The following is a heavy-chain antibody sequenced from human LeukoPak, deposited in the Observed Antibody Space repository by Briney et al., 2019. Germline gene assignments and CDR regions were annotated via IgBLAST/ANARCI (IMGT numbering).Heavy chain of an antibody. J-gene: IGHJ1*01. CDR1: GFTFSSYA. Sequence: PGGSLRLSCAASGFTFSSYAMHWVRQAPGKGPEWVAVISYDGSNKYYADSVNGRFTISRDNSKNTLYLQMNSLRAEDTAVYYCARDLVTMIVVVIVAWWGQGTLVTVSS. CDR3: ARDLVTMIVVVIVAW. V-gene: IGHV3-30-3*01. CDR2: ISYDGSNK. D-gene: IGHD3-22*01.